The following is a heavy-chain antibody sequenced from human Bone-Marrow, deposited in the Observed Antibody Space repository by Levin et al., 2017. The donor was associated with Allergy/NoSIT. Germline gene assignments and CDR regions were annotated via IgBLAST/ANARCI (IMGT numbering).Heavy chain of an antibody. J-gene: IGHJ4*02. CDR1: GYSFTSYD. V-gene: IGHV7-4-1*02. CDR2: INTNNGNP. Sequence: GGSLRLSCKTSGYSFTSYDMNWVRRAPGQGFEWMGWINTNNGNPTYAQGFTGRFVFSLDTSVNTTYLQISGLKSDDTAMYYCARDLGRNKVSAYWGQGSLVTVSS. D-gene: IGHD3-10*01. CDR3: ARDLGRNKVSAY.